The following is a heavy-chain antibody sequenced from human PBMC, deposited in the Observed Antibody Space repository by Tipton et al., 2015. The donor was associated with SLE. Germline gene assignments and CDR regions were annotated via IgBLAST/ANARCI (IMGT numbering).Heavy chain of an antibody. V-gene: IGHV1-46*01. CDR2: INILNGDT. Sequence: QLVQSGPEVKTPGASVTLSCMASGYIFTNYFVHWVRQAPGQGLEWMGMINILNGDTNYAQEFRGRVTMTRDTSTASVYLDLTTLTSEDTAVYYCASGNRGYCNGGNCYSPFDMWGQGTLVTVSP. CDR3: ASGNRGYCNGGNCYSPFDM. D-gene: IGHD2-15*01. J-gene: IGHJ3*02. CDR1: GYIFTNYF.